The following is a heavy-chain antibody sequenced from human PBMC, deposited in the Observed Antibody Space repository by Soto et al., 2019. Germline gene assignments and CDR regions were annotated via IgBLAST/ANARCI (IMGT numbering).Heavy chain of an antibody. Sequence: EVQLVESGGGLVQPGGSLRLSCAASGFTFSSYSMNWVRQAPGKGLEWVSYISSSSSIIYYADSVKGRFTISRDNAKNSLYLKMNSLRDEDTAVYYCARDGGLCMDVWGQGTTVTVSS. V-gene: IGHV3-48*02. CDR1: GFTFSSYS. J-gene: IGHJ6*02. CDR2: ISSSSSII. D-gene: IGHD3-16*01. CDR3: ARDGGLCMDV.